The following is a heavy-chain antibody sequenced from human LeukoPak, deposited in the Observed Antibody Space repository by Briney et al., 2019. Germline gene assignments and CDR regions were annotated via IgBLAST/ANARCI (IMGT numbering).Heavy chain of an antibody. Sequence: ASVKVSCKVSGYTLTELSMHWVRQAPGKGLEWMGGFDPEDGETIYAQKFQGRVTMTEDTSTDTAYMELSSLRSEDTAVYYCATARRSGYWYNAFDIWGQGTMVTVSS. D-gene: IGHD3-3*01. J-gene: IGHJ3*02. CDR2: FDPEDGET. CDR1: GYTLTELS. CDR3: ATARRSGYWYNAFDI. V-gene: IGHV1-24*01.